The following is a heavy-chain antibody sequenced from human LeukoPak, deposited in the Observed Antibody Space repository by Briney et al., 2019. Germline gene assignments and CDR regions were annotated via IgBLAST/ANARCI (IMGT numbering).Heavy chain of an antibody. CDR3: ARDRPHNWFDP. Sequence: GGSLRLSCGGSGFTFKSFSMHWVRQAPGKGLEWVSDISSNSGIKSYADSVKGRFTISRDNSKNTLYLQMNSLRAEDTAVYYCARDRPHNWFDPWGQGTLVTVSS. J-gene: IGHJ5*02. V-gene: IGHV3-48*01. CDR1: GFTFKSFS. D-gene: IGHD6-6*01. CDR2: ISSNSGIK.